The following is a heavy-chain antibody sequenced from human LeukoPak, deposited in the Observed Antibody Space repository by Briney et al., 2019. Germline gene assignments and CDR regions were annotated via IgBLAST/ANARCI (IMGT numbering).Heavy chain of an antibody. CDR1: DDSISDYY. CDR2: FHNSGTS. CDR3: AHSSSSHVYFDY. D-gene: IGHD6-6*01. J-gene: IGHJ4*02. Sequence: SETLSLTCTVSDDSISDYYRGWIRQPPGKGLEWIGHFHNSGTSTYNPSLKSRVTISADTSKNQFSLKLNSLTTADTAVYYCAHSSSSHVYFDYWGQGTLVTVSS. V-gene: IGHV4-59*01.